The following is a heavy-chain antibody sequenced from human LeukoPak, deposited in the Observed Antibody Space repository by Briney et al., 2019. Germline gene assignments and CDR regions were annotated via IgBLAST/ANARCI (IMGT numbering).Heavy chain of an antibody. CDR1: GFTFSSYS. Sequence: GGSLRLTCAASGFTFSSYSMNWVRQAPGKGLEWVSSISSSSSYIYYADSVKGRFTISRDNAKNSLYLQMNSLRAEDTAVYYCARDSRDTAMVPFGYFDYWGQGTLVTDSS. V-gene: IGHV3-21*01. CDR3: ARDSRDTAMVPFGYFDY. J-gene: IGHJ4*02. CDR2: ISSSSSYI. D-gene: IGHD5-18*01.